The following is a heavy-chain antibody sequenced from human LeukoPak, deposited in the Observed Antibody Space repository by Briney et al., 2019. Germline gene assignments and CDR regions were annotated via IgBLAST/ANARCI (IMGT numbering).Heavy chain of an antibody. V-gene: IGHV4-4*07. D-gene: IGHD6-13*01. Sequence: SETLSLTCTVSGGSISSYYWSWIRQPAGKGLEWIGRIYTSGSTNYNPSLKSRVTMSVDTSKNHFSLKLSSVTAADTAVYYCASLKQQLVGWFDPWGQETLVTVSS. CDR1: GGSISSYY. CDR2: IYTSGST. J-gene: IGHJ5*02. CDR3: ASLKQQLVGWFDP.